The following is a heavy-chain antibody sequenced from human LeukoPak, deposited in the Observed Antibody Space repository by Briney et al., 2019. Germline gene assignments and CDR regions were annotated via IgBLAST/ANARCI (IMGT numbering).Heavy chain of an antibody. CDR1: GGSISSYY. Sequence: SETLSLTCIVSGGSISSYYWSWIRQPAGKGLEWIGRIYTSGSTNYNPSLKSRVTMSVDTSKNQFSLKLSSVTAADTVVYYCARDLVSSSWYFYNWFDPWGQGTLVTVSS. J-gene: IGHJ5*02. D-gene: IGHD6-13*01. V-gene: IGHV4-4*07. CDR3: ARDLVSSSWYFYNWFDP. CDR2: IYTSGST.